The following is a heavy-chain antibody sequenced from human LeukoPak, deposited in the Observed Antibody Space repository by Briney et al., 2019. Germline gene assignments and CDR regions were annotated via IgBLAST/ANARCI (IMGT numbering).Heavy chain of an antibody. CDR3: ARGDILTGSWAFDI. Sequence: GGSLRLSCAASGFTFNNYAMGWVRQAPGKGLEWVSVIYSGGSTYYADSVKGRFTISRDNSKNTLYLQMNSLGAEDTAVYYCARGDILTGSWAFDIWGQGTMVTVSS. CDR1: GFTFNNYA. D-gene: IGHD3-9*01. J-gene: IGHJ3*02. V-gene: IGHV3-66*01. CDR2: IYSGGST.